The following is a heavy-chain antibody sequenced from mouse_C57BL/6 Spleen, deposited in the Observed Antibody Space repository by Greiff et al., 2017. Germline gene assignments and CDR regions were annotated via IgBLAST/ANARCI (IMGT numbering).Heavy chain of an antibody. Sequence: VQLQQSGPELVKPGASVKISCKASGYAFSSSWMNWVKQRPGKGLEWIGRIYPGDGDTNYNGKFKGKATLTADKSSSTAYMQLSSLTSEDSAVYFCARGGATVVASPFAYWGQGTLVTVSA. CDR2: IYPGDGDT. D-gene: IGHD1-1*01. V-gene: IGHV1-82*01. CDR3: ARGGATVVASPFAY. CDR1: GYAFSSSW. J-gene: IGHJ3*01.